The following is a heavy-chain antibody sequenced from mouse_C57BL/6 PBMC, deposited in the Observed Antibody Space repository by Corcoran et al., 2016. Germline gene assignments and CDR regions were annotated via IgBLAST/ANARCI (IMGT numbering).Heavy chain of an antibody. V-gene: IGHV1-75*01. CDR2: IFPGSGST. J-gene: IGHJ3*01. CDR3: ARSAYYSNYVWFAY. Sequence: QVQLQQSGPELVKPGASVKISCKASDHTFTDYYINWVKQRPGQGLEWIGWIFPGSGSTYYNEKFKGKATLTVDKSSSTAYMLLSSLTSEDSAVYFCARSAYYSNYVWFAYWGQGTLVTVSA. D-gene: IGHD2-5*01. CDR1: DHTFTDYY.